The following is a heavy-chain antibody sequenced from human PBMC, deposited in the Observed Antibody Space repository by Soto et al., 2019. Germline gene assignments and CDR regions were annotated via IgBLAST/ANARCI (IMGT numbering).Heavy chain of an antibody. J-gene: IGHJ3*02. D-gene: IGHD3-22*01. Sequence: HVTLKESGHVLVKPTEPLTLTCTVSGFSLSNARMGVSWIRQPPGKALEWLAHIFSNDEKSYSTSLKSRLTISQDTSKSQVVLTMTNMDTVDTATYYCARITWPDYYDSSDRDAFDIWGQGTMFTVSS. CDR2: IFSNDEK. CDR1: GFSLSNARMG. V-gene: IGHV2-26*01. CDR3: ARITWPDYYDSSDRDAFDI.